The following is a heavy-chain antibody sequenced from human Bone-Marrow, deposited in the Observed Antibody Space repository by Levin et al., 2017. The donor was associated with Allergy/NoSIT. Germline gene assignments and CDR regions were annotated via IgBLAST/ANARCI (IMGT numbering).Heavy chain of an antibody. CDR1: GYSFSDYW. Sequence: GESLKISCKGSGYSFSDYWIGWVRQMPGKGLEWMGIIYPGDSDTRYSPSFQGQVTISADKSISTAYLQWSSLKASDTAMYYCARGFYGSGSIPLGAFDIWGQGTMVTVSS. D-gene: IGHD3-10*01. V-gene: IGHV5-51*01. CDR2: IYPGDSDT. CDR3: ARGFYGSGSIPLGAFDI. J-gene: IGHJ3*02.